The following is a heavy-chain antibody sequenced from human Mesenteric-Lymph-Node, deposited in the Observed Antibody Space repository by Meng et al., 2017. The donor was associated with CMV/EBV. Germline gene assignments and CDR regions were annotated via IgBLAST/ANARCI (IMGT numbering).Heavy chain of an antibody. CDR1: GFIFSDYY. D-gene: IGHD4-11*01. Sequence: GGSLRLSCAASGFIFSDYYMSWIRQAPGKGLVWVSHINSDGSTTGYADSVKGRFTISRDNAKNTLYLQMNSLRVEDTAVYYCVRAIGSNYAYWGQGTLVTVSS. V-gene: IGHV3-74*01. CDR3: VRAIGSNYAY. CDR2: INSDGSTT. J-gene: IGHJ4*02.